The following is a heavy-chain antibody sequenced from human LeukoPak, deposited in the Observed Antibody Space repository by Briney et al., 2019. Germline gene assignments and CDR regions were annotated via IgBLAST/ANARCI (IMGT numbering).Heavy chain of an antibody. D-gene: IGHD3-10*01. CDR3: AKDSVLLWFGELSGGLDY. Sequence: PGGSLRLSCAASGFTFSSYAMHWVRQAPGKGLEWVAVISYDGSNKYYADSVEGRFTISRDNSKNTLYLQMNSLRAEDTAVYYCAKDSVLLWFGELSGGLDYWGQGTLVTVSS. J-gene: IGHJ4*02. CDR2: ISYDGSNK. V-gene: IGHV3-30*04. CDR1: GFTFSSYA.